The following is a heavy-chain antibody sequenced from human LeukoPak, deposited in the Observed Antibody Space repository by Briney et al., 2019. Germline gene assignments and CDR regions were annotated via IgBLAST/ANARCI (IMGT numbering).Heavy chain of an antibody. J-gene: IGHJ4*02. CDR2: ISGSGGST. V-gene: IGHV3-23*01. CDR3: AKNDRRYYGSGSYYVDY. D-gene: IGHD3-10*01. CDR1: GFTFSSYA. Sequence: GGSLRLSCAASGFTFSSYAMSWVRQAPGEGLEGGSAISGSGGSTYYADSVKGRFTISRNNSKNTLYLQTNSLRAEDTAVYYCAKNDRRYYGSGSYYVDYWGQGTLVTVSS.